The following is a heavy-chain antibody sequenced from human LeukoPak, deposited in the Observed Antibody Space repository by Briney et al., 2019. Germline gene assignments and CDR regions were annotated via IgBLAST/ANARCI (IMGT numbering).Heavy chain of an antibody. CDR3: ARALGDYVWGSYRTAEYFQH. Sequence: GGSLRLSCAASGSTFSSYSINWVRQAPGKGLEWVSSISSSSSYIYYADSVKGRFTISRDNAKNSLYLQMNSLRAEDTAVYYCARALGDYVWGSYRTAEYFQHWGQGTLVTVSS. CDR2: ISSSSSYI. CDR1: GSTFSSYS. V-gene: IGHV3-21*01. D-gene: IGHD3-16*02. J-gene: IGHJ1*01.